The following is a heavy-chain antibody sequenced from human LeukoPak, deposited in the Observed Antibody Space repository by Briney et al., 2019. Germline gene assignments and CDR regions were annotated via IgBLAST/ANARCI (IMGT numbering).Heavy chain of an antibody. Sequence: PGGSLRLSCAASGFTFDDYAMHWVRQAPGKGLEWVAVISYDGPNKYYADSVKGRFTISRDDSKSTLYLQMNSLRAEDTAVYYCAKEKLPSGYSFLTDYWGQGTLVTVSS. V-gene: IGHV3-30*18. D-gene: IGHD5-18*01. CDR3: AKEKLPSGYSFLTDY. CDR1: GFTFDDYA. J-gene: IGHJ4*02. CDR2: ISYDGPNK.